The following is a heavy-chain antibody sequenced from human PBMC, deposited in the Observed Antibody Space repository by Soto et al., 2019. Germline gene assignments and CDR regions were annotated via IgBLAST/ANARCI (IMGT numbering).Heavy chain of an antibody. D-gene: IGHD1-26*01. CDR2: IIPIFGTA. CDR1: GGTFSSYA. J-gene: IGHJ5*02. V-gene: IGHV1-69*01. Sequence: QVQLVQSGAEVKKPGSSVKVSCKASGGTFSSYAISWVRQAPGQGLEWMGGIIPIFGTANYAQKFQGRVTITADESTSTAYLALSSLRSEDTAVYYCARVRTRRGSYWNGGWGWFDPWGQGTLVTVSS. CDR3: ARVRTRRGSYWNGGWGWFDP.